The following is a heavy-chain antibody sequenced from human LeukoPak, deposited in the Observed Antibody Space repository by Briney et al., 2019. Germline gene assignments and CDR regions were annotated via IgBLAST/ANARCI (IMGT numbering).Heavy chain of an antibody. CDR1: GYSFSSYG. CDR2: ISVYSGNT. CDR3: ARDCSGASCYFDY. V-gene: IGHV1-18*01. Sequence: ASVKVSCKTSGYSFSSYGISWVRQAPGQGPEWMGWISVYSGNTKYAQNLQDRVTMTTDTSTSTAYMEVTSLISDDTAIYYCARDCSGASCYFDYWGQGTLVTVSS. J-gene: IGHJ4*02. D-gene: IGHD2-15*01.